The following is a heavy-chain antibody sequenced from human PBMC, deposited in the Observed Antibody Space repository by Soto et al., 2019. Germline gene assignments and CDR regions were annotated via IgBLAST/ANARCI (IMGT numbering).Heavy chain of an antibody. J-gene: IGHJ2*01. Sequence: QVQLVQSGAEVKKPGASVKVCCKAAVYPFNGYGISWLRQAPGQGLEWKGGISVYNGQTNNSQTVQGRVTITTDTSTSTSYMELRNLKSDDTAVYYAARIRRTKYFDLWVSGTLGTGS. CDR3: ARIRRTKYFDL. CDR1: VYPFNGYG. V-gene: IGHV1-18*01. CDR2: ISVYNGQT. D-gene: IGHD2-8*01.